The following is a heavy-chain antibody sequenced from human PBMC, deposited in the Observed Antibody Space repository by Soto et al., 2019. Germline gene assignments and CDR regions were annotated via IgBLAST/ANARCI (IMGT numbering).Heavy chain of an antibody. CDR2: IWYGGSNK. CDR3: AREKAGYSSGWYVY. J-gene: IGHJ4*02. D-gene: IGHD6-19*01. CDR1: GFTFSSYG. V-gene: IGHV3-33*01. Sequence: GGSLRLSCAASGFTFSSYGMHWVRQAPGKGLEWVAVIWYGGSNKYYADSVKGRFTISRDNSKNTLYLQMNSLRAEDTAVYYCAREKAGYSSGWYVYWGQGTPVTVSS.